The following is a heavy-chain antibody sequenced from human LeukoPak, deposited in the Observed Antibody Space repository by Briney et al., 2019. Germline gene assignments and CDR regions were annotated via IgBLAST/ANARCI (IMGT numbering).Heavy chain of an antibody. Sequence: GGSLRLSCAASGFTVNTNNMTWVRLVPGKGLDWVSLIYGGVTTDYADSVKGRFTISRDNSKNTLYLHMNNLRVEDTAVYYCAKDLDYGGNAVRWYFDLWGRGTLVTVSS. CDR1: GFTVNTNN. CDR3: AKDLDYGGNAVRWYFDL. V-gene: IGHV3-53*01. J-gene: IGHJ2*01. D-gene: IGHD4-23*01. CDR2: IYGGVTT.